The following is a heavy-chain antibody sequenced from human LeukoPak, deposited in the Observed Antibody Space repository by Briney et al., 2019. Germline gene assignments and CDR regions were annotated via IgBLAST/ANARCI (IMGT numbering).Heavy chain of an antibody. V-gene: IGHV3-66*02. J-gene: IGHJ3*01. CDR3: ARGMGAYDAFDV. CDR1: GFTVSSNY. D-gene: IGHD1-26*01. CDR2: MYSGGGT. Sequence: PGGSLRLSCVASGFTVSSNYMNWVRQAPGKGLEWVSVMYSGGGTHYADSVQGRFTLSRDNSKSTLYLQMNILRTEDTAVYYCARGMGAYDAFDVWGQGTMVTVSS.